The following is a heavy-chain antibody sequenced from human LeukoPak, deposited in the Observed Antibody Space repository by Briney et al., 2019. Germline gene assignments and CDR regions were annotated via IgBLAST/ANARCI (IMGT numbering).Heavy chain of an antibody. Sequence: GGSLRLSCAASGFTFSSYAMSWVRQAPGKGLEWVSAISGSGGSTYYADSVKGRFTISRDNSKNTLYLQMNSLRAEDTAVYYCAKDRKYYDFWSGNDAFDIWGQGTMVTASS. V-gene: IGHV3-23*01. D-gene: IGHD3-3*01. CDR1: GFTFSSYA. J-gene: IGHJ3*02. CDR2: ISGSGGST. CDR3: AKDRKYYDFWSGNDAFDI.